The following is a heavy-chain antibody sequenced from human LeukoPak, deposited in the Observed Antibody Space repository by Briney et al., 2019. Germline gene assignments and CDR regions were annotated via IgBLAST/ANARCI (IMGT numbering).Heavy chain of an antibody. CDR2: INQDGSEE. V-gene: IGHV3-7*03. Sequence: PGGSLRLSCAASGFIFSTYWMSWVRQAPGKGLEWVANINQDGSEEFYVDSVKGRFTISRGNAKKSLYLQMNSLRAEDTAVYYCASGQQLGYWGQGTLVTVSS. D-gene: IGHD6-13*01. CDR3: ASGQQLGY. CDR1: GFIFSTYW. J-gene: IGHJ4*02.